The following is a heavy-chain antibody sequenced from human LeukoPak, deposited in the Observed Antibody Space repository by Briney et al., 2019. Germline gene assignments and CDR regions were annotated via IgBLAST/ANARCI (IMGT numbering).Heavy chain of an antibody. V-gene: IGHV3-23*01. CDR2: ISGSGGST. D-gene: IGHD6-13*01. CDR1: GFTFRDYG. Sequence: GGSLRLSCAASGFTFRDYGMHWVRQAPGKGLEWVSAISGSGGSTYYADSVKGRFTISRDNSKKTLYLQMNSLRAEDTAVYYCAKDAYSSSWYYFDYWGQGTLVTVSS. CDR3: AKDAYSSSWYYFDY. J-gene: IGHJ4*02.